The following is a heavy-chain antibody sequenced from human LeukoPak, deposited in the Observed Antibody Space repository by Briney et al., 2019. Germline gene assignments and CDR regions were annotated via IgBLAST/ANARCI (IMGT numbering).Heavy chain of an antibody. J-gene: IGHJ4*02. V-gene: IGHV1-2*02. Sequence: ASVKVSCKASGYTFTGYYMHWVRQAPGQGLEWMGWINPNSGGTNYAQEFQGRATMTRDTSISTAYMELSRLRSDDTAVYYCARATRQVGATPGYWGQGTLVTVSS. CDR2: INPNSGGT. D-gene: IGHD1-26*01. CDR1: GYTFTGYY. CDR3: ARATRQVGATPGY.